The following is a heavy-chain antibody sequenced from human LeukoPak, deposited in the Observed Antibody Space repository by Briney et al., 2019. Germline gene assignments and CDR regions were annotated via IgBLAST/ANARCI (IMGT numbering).Heavy chain of an antibody. CDR2: ISAYNGNT. J-gene: IGHJ4*02. V-gene: IGHV1-18*01. CDR1: GYTFTSYG. CDR3: ARGDRDIVVVPAAILLDY. D-gene: IGHD2-2*02. Sequence: ASVKVSCKASGYTFTSYGISWVRQAPGQGLEWMGWISAYNGNTNYAQKLQGRVTMTTDTSTSTAYMELRSLRSDDTAVYYCARGDRDIVVVPAAILLDYWGQGTLVTVSS.